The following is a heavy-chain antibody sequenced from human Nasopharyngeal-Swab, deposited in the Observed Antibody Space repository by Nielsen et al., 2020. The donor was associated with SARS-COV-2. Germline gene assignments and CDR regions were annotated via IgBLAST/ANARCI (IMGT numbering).Heavy chain of an antibody. D-gene: IGHD5-12*01. CDR3: ANLPIVATSLDY. CDR2: ISSSSSYI. V-gene: IGHV3-21*04. Sequence: VRQMPGKGLEWVSSISSSSSYIYYADSVKGRFTISRDNSKNTLYLQMNSLRAEDTAAYYCANLPIVATSLDYWGQGTLVTVSS. J-gene: IGHJ4*02.